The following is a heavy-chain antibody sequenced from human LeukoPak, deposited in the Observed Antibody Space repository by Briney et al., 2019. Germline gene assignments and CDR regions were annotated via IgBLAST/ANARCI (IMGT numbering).Heavy chain of an antibody. V-gene: IGHV3-74*01. CDR2: INSDGSST. CDR3: TRGYVGIDY. D-gene: IGHD5-12*01. Sequence: GGSLRLSCVASGFSFSSYWMHWVRHVPGKGLVWVSRINSDGSSTIYADSVKGRFTISRDNAKNTLYLQMNSLRAEDTALYYCTRGYVGIDYWGQGTLVTVSS. J-gene: IGHJ4*02. CDR1: GFSFSSYW.